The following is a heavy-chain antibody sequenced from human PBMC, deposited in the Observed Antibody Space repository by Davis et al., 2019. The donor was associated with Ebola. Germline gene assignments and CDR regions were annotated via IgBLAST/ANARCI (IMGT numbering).Heavy chain of an antibody. D-gene: IGHD3-22*01. CDR3: ARAYYYDSSGYYAFDI. V-gene: IGHV4-59*12. CDR1: GGSISSYY. Sequence: SETLSLTCTVSGGSISSYYWSWIRQPPGKGLEWIGYIYYSGSTYYNPSLKSRVTISVDTSKNQFSLKLSSVTAADTAVYYCARAYYYDSSGYYAFDIWGQGTMVTVSS. J-gene: IGHJ3*02. CDR2: IYYSGST.